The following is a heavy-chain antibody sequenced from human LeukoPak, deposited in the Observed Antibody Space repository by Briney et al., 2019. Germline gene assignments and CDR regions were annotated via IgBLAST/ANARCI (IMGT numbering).Heavy chain of an antibody. J-gene: IGHJ4*02. D-gene: IGHD3-3*01. CDR3: ARAGASTYYDFWSGYYWLDY. V-gene: IGHV3-7*01. CDR1: GFTFSSYW. Sequence: GGSLRLSCAASGFTFSSYWMSWVRQAPGKGLEWVANIKQDGSEKYYVDSVKGRFTISRDNAKNSLYLQMNSLRAEDTAVYYCARAGASTYYDFWSGYYWLDYWGQGTLVTVSS. CDR2: IKQDGSEK.